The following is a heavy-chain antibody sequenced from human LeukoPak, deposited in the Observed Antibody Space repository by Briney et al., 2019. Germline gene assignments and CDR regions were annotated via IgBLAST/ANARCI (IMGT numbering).Heavy chain of an antibody. CDR2: IYYSGST. Sequence: SETLSLTCTVSGGSISSYYWSWIRQPPGKGLEWIGYIYYSGSTNYNPSLKSRVTISVDTSKNQFSLKLSSVTAADTAVYYCARSPMVANNWSDPWGQGTLVTVSS. CDR3: ARSPMVANNWSDP. CDR1: GGSISSYY. J-gene: IGHJ5*02. V-gene: IGHV4-59*01. D-gene: IGHD2-15*01.